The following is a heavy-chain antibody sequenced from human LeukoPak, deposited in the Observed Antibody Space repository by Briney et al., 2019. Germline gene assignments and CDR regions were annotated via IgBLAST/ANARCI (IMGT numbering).Heavy chain of an antibody. CDR1: GFTFWNYV. CDR2: ISGSGDST. J-gene: IGHJ4*02. D-gene: IGHD6-19*01. CDR3: AKVRAPSGWFNSDY. V-gene: IGHV3-23*01. Sequence: GSLRLSCAASGFTFWNYVMSWVRQAPRKGVEWVSGISGSGDSTYYADSVKGRFTISRDNSKNTLYLQMNSLRVEDTAAYYCAKVRAPSGWFNSDYWGQGTLVTVSS.